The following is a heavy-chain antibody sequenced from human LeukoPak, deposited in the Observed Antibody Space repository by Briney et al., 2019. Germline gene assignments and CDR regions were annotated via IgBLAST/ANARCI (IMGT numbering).Heavy chain of an antibody. J-gene: IGHJ4*02. CDR2: LYYSGST. D-gene: IGHD3-22*01. V-gene: IGHV4-34*01. Sequence: PSETLSLTCAVYGGSFSGYYWSWIRQPPGKGLEWIGSLYYSGSTHYKPSLKSRVAIFVDTSKNQFSLRLSSVTAADAAVYYCARNYYDGSGYYFWGQGTQVTVSS. CDR3: ARNYYDGSGYYF. CDR1: GGSFSGYY.